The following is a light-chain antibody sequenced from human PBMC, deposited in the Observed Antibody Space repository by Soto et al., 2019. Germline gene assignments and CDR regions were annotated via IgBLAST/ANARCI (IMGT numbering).Light chain of an antibody. CDR3: LQHKSYPWT. V-gene: IGKV1-17*01. Sequence: IQVTQAPSSLSASVGDRDTITCRASLDIRNELDWYQQKPGKAPKRLIYDASTLQDWVPSRFSGDGSGTEFTLTISSLQSEDFATYFCLQHKSYPWTFGQGTNV. CDR2: DAS. J-gene: IGKJ1*01. CDR1: LDIRNE.